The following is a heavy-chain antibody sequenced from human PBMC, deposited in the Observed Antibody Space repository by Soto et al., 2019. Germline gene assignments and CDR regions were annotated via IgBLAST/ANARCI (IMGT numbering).Heavy chain of an antibody. D-gene: IGHD4-17*01. J-gene: IGHJ4*02. CDR3: ARSTNDYGDRH. Sequence: QVQLVQSGAEVKKPGASVKVSCKASGYTFTSYDINWVRQATGQGLEWMGWMNPNSGNTGYAQKFQGRVTMTSNTAISTGDMELSSVRAEDTAVYDCARSTNDYGDRHWGQGALVTVSS. V-gene: IGHV1-8*01. CDR2: MNPNSGNT. CDR1: GYTFTSYD.